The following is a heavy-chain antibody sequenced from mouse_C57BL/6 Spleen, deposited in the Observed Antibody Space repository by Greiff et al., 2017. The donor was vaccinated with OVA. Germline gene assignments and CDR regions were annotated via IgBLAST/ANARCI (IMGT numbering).Heavy chain of an antibody. Sequence: VQLQQPGAELVRPGTSVKLSCKASGYTFTSYWMHWVKQRPGQGLEWIGVIDPSDSYTNYNQKFKGKATLTVDTSSSTAYMQLSSLTSEDSAVYYCAREGLLLRSLEYFDVWGTGTTVTVSS. D-gene: IGHD1-1*01. V-gene: IGHV1-59*01. CDR3: AREGLLLRSLEYFDV. CDR1: GYTFTSYW. J-gene: IGHJ1*03. CDR2: IDPSDSYT.